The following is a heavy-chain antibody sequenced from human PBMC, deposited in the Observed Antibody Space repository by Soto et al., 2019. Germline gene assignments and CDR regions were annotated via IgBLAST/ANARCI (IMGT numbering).Heavy chain of an antibody. J-gene: IGHJ4*02. CDR1: GFTFYEHA. V-gene: IGHV3-9*01. D-gene: IGHD1-26*01. CDR3: AKDKQGGTYFFGLDK. Sequence: EVQLVESGGGLVQPGGSLRLSCAASGFTFYEHAMHWVRQVPGQGLEWVSGITRNSGSEGYADSVKGRFIVSRDNARNSLFLQMNSLKPEDTALYYCAKDKQGGTYFFGLDKWGQGTLVTVSS. CDR2: ITRNSGSE.